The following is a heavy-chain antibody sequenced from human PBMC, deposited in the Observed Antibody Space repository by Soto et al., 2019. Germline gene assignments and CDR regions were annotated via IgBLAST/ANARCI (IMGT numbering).Heavy chain of an antibody. CDR1: EFTFKKYA. CDR3: AKDLGAVTGIFDL. J-gene: IGHJ2*01. D-gene: IGHD7-27*01. V-gene: IGHV3-23*01. CDR2: INDRGDSR. Sequence: EVQLLESGGGLVQPGGSLRLSCAASEFTFKKYAMNWDRQAPGKGLEWVSVINDRGDSRYYADSVKGRFTISRDNSKNTLYLQMNSLRVEDTALYYCAKDLGAVTGIFDLWGRGTLVTVSS.